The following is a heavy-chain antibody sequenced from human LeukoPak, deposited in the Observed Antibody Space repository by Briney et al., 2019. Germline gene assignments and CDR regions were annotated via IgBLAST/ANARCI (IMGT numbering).Heavy chain of an antibody. CDR3: ARACYDSSGYPYYYYYMDV. V-gene: IGHV1-69*05. CDR1: GGTFSSYA. Sequence: ASVKVSCKASGGTFSSYAISWVRQAPGQGLEWMGGIIPIFGTANYAQKFQGRVTITTDESTSTAYMELSSLRSEDTAVYYCARACYDSSGYPYYYYYMDVWGKGTTVTVSS. J-gene: IGHJ6*03. CDR2: IIPIFGTA. D-gene: IGHD3-22*01.